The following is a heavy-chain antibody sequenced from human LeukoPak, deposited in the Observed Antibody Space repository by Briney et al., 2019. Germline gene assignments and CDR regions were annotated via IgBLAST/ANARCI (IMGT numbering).Heavy chain of an antibody. CDR2: IKQGGSEE. Sequence: GGSLRLSCAASGFTFSSYWMSWVRQAPGKGLEWVANIKQGGSEEYYVDSVKGRFTISRDNAKNSLYLQMNSLRAEDTAVYYCARVGAVRLRQVFDYWGQGTLVTVSS. CDR3: ARVGAVRLRQVFDY. V-gene: IGHV3-7*01. J-gene: IGHJ4*02. CDR1: GFTFSSYW. D-gene: IGHD4-17*01.